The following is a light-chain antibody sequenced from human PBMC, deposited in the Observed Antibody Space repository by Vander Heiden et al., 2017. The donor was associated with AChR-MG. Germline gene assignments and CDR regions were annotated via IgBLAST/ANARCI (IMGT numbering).Light chain of an antibody. Sequence: QSVLTQPPSVSAAQGQKVTISCPGSTSNIGDNYVSWYQHRPGTAPKLLIYDNDKRPSGIPDRFSGSKSGTSATLGITGLQTGDEADFYCGTWDSSLSAVVFGGGTKLTVL. CDR1: TSNIGDNY. V-gene: IGLV1-51*01. J-gene: IGLJ2*01. CDR3: GTWDSSLSAVV. CDR2: DND.